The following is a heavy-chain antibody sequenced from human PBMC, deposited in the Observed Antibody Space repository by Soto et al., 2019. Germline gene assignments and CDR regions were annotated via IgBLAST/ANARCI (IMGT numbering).Heavy chain of an antibody. CDR3: RNSRGGTFLGYHGMDI. V-gene: IGHV1-69*01. Sequence: QVQLVPSWPEVKKTGTSVKVSCKASGGTFSSRAISWVRQAPGQGLEWMGGLIPVFGRVNYAEKCQDRVTFTAGESTGTVYMELGSLRSEDAALYYCRNSRGGTFLGYHGMDILGQGPTVSVSS. CDR1: GGTFSSRA. D-gene: IGHD3-16*01. CDR2: LIPVFGRV. J-gene: IGHJ6*02.